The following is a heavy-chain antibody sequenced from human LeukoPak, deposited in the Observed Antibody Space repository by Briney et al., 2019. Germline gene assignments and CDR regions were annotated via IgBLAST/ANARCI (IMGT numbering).Heavy chain of an antibody. Sequence: ASVKVSCKASGGTFSSYAISWVRQAPGQGLEWMGGIIPIFGTANYAQKFQGRVTITAGESTSTAYMELSSLRSEDTAVYYCARGEYDYVWGSYYDGYYFDYWGQGTLVTVSS. CDR2: IIPIFGTA. D-gene: IGHD3-16*01. CDR1: GGTFSSYA. CDR3: ARGEYDYVWGSYYDGYYFDY. J-gene: IGHJ4*02. V-gene: IGHV1-69*13.